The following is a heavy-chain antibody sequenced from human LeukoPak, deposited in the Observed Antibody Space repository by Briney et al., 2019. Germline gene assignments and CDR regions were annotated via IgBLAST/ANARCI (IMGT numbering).Heavy chain of an antibody. D-gene: IGHD6-25*01. CDR3: ARDTRGGHFDY. V-gene: IGHV3-7*03. CDR1: GFTFSSYW. Sequence: GGSLRLSCVASGFTFSSYWMSWVRQAPGKGLEWVANIKEDGSEKDYLDSVKGRFTISRDNAKNSVYLQISSLRAGDTAVYYCARDTRGGHFDYWGQGTLVRVSS. CDR2: IKEDGSEK. J-gene: IGHJ4*02.